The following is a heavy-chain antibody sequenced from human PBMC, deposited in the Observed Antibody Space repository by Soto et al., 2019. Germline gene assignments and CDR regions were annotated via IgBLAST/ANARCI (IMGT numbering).Heavy chain of an antibody. Sequence: PGESLKISCKGSGYSFTSYWIGWVRQMPGKGLEWMGIIYPGDSDTRYSPSFQGQVTISADKSISTAYLQWSSLKASDTAMYYCARQRYSSSWFLVSGDYYYGMDVWGQGTTVTVSS. CDR3: ARQRYSSSWFLVSGDYYYGMDV. V-gene: IGHV5-51*01. CDR2: IYPGDSDT. CDR1: GYSFTSYW. D-gene: IGHD6-13*01. J-gene: IGHJ6*02.